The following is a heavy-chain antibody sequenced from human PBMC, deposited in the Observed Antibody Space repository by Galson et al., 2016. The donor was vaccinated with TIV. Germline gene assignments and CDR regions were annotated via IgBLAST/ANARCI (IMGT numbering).Heavy chain of an antibody. CDR3: SINLEQCVVVLPSAITNWFDP. Sequence: SVKASCKASGYTFSNFGISWVRQAPGQGPEWMGWISAYTGNTYYIEKFQGRVTMTTDTSASTAHMELRNLRSDDTAVYYCSINLEQCVVVLPSAITNWFDPWGQGTLVTVSS. V-gene: IGHV1-18*01. J-gene: IGHJ5*02. CDR1: GYTFSNFG. D-gene: IGHD2-2*01. CDR2: ISAYTGNT.